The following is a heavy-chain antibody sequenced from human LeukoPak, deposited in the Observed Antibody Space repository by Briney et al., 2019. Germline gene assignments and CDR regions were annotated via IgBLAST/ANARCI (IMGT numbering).Heavy chain of an antibody. Sequence: PGGSLRLSCEGSGFKFNEFAMHWVRHAPGRALEWVAGMSWNRAVVGYAASVKGRFSISRDNDKSSLFLQMNTLRGDDTAFYYCAKGANSWYGPGFGKPLEFWGLGTLVTVSS. J-gene: IGHJ4*02. V-gene: IGHV3-9*01. D-gene: IGHD3-10*01. CDR1: GFKFNEFA. CDR2: MSWNRAVV. CDR3: AKGANSWYGPGFGKPLEF.